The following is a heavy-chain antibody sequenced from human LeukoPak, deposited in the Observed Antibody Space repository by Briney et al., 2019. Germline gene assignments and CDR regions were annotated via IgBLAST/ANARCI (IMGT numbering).Heavy chain of an antibody. Sequence: PSETLSLTCTVSGVSISSYYWTWIRQPPGKGLEWIGYIYSSGTTDYNPSLKSRVTMSVDTSWNQFSLKLRSVTAADTAVYYCARHVAFSSGYFYFDYWGQGSLVTVSS. V-gene: IGHV4-59*08. CDR2: IYSSGTT. J-gene: IGHJ4*02. CDR3: ARHVAFSSGYFYFDY. D-gene: IGHD6-19*01. CDR1: GVSISSYY.